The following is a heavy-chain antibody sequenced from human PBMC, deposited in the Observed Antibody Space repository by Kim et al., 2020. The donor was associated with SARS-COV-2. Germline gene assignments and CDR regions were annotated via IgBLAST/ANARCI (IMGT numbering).Heavy chain of an antibody. CDR2: INHSGST. Sequence: SETLSLTCAVYGGSFSGYYWSWIRQPPGKGLEWIGEINHSGSTNYNPSLKSRVTISVDTSKNQFSLKLSSVTAADTAVYYCARGGAYSSSWASPTGYYYGMDVWGQGTTVTVSS. V-gene: IGHV4-34*01. CDR3: ARGGAYSSSWASPTGYYYGMDV. J-gene: IGHJ6*02. CDR1: GGSFSGYY. D-gene: IGHD6-13*01.